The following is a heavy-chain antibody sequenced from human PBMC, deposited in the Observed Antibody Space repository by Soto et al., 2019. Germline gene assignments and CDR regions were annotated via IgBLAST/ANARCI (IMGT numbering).Heavy chain of an antibody. Sequence: EVQLVESGGGLVKPGGSLRLSCAASGFTFSSYSMNWVRQAPGKGLEWVSSISSSSSYIYYADSVKGRFTISRDNAKNSLYLQMISLRAEDTAVYYCARDQRGGFYPWGQGTLVTVSS. D-gene: IGHD1-1*01. CDR2: ISSSSSYI. CDR3: ARDQRGGFYP. J-gene: IGHJ5*02. V-gene: IGHV3-21*01. CDR1: GFTFSSYS.